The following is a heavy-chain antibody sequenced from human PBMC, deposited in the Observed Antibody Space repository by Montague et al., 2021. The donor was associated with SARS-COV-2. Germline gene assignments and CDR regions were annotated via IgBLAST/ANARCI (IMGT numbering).Heavy chain of an antibody. CDR2: IHYSGST. CDR3: ARLWDTVYYYYGMDV. Sequence: SETLSLTCAVSGDSISSSSYYWGWIRQPPGKGLEWIGSIHYSGSTYYNPSLKSRVSISVDTSKNQFSLKLSSVTAADTAVYYCARLWDTVYYYYGMDVWGQGTTVTVSS. D-gene: IGHD1-26*01. V-gene: IGHV4-39*01. J-gene: IGHJ6*02. CDR1: GDSISSSSYY.